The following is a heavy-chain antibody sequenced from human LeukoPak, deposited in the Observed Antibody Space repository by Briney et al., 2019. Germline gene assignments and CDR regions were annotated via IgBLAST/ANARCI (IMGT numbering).Heavy chain of an antibody. V-gene: IGHV3-23*01. D-gene: IGHD6-6*01. Sequence: PGGSLRLSCAASGSSFSGNGMNWVRQAPGKGLEWVSAISDGGSDTFYADSVKGRFAISRDNSKNTLFLQMNSLRAEDTAVYYCAKRVPYSSSSVYFDFWGQGTLVTVSS. CDR3: AKRVPYSSSSVYFDF. CDR2: ISDGGSDT. CDR1: GSSFSGNG. J-gene: IGHJ4*02.